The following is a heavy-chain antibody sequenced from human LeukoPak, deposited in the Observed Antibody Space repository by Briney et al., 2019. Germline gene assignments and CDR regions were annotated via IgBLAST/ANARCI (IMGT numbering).Heavy chain of an antibody. J-gene: IGHJ4*02. CDR2: ISSSSSTI. D-gene: IGHD3-22*01. V-gene: IGHV3-48*01. CDR3: ARGPDYYDSSNRYDY. CDR1: GFTFSSYS. Sequence: GGSLRLSCAASGFTFSSYSMNWVRQAPGKGLEWVSYISSSSSTIYYADSVKGRFTISRDNAKNSLYLQMNSLRAEDTAVYYCARGPDYYDSSNRYDYWGQGTLVTVSS.